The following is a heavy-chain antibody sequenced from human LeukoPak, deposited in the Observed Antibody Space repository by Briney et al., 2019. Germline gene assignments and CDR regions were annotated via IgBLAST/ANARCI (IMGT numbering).Heavy chain of an antibody. CDR2: IYYSGST. CDR1: GGSISSYY. CDR3: ARDPEDRDPYYYYYGMDV. J-gene: IGHJ6*02. Sequence: SETLSLTCTVSGGSISSYYWSWIRQPPGKGLEWIGYIYYSGSTNYNPSLKSRVTISVDTSKNQFSLKLSSVTAADTAVYYCARDPEDRDPYYYYYGMDVWGQGTTVTVSS. V-gene: IGHV4-59*12. D-gene: IGHD2-15*01.